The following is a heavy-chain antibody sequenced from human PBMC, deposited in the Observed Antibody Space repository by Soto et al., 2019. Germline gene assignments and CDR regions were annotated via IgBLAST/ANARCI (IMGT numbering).Heavy chain of an antibody. CDR1: GASISSGRYY. V-gene: IGHV4-39*01. CDR3: ARHLPSLRIDALDV. CDR2: IHTTGST. Sequence: QLQLHESGPGLVKPLETLSLTCTVSGASISSGRYYWAWIRQPPGKGLEWVATIHTTGSTYYKPSLASRIALSIDTSKNHFSLRLTSVTAADTAVYSCARHLPSLRIDALDVWGQGTSVTVSS. J-gene: IGHJ6*02. D-gene: IGHD2-15*01.